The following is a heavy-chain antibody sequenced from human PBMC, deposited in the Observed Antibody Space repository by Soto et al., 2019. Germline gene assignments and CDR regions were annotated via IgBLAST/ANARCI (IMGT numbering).Heavy chain of an antibody. Sequence: EGSLRLSCAASGFTFSSYAISCVRQAPWKGLEWVSAISGSGGSTYYADSVKGRFTISRDNSKNTLYLQMNSLRAEDTAVYYCAILPGYDLWSGYCRPKAFWRKGSTVTVSS. CDR2: ISGSGGST. CDR1: GFTFSSYA. CDR3: AILPGYDLWSGYCRPKAF. J-gene: IGHJ6*01. D-gene: IGHD3-3*01. V-gene: IGHV3-23*01.